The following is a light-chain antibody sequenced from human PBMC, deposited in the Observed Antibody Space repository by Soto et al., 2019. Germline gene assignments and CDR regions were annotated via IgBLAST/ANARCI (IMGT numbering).Light chain of an antibody. CDR2: GAS. V-gene: IGKV3-20*01. J-gene: IGKJ5*01. CDR3: QQYRSSPRTT. Sequence: EIVLTQSPGTLSLSPGERATLSCRASQSVSSSYLAWYQQKPGQAPRLLIYGASSRATGIPDRFSGSGSGPAFTLTISRLEPEDFSVYYCQQYRSSPRTTSGKGTRLEIK. CDR1: QSVSSSY.